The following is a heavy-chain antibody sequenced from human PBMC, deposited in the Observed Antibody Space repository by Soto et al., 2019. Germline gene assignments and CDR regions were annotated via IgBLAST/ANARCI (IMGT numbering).Heavy chain of an antibody. J-gene: IGHJ4*02. CDR2: IYWDDDK. CDR1: GFSLSTSGVG. V-gene: IGHV2-5*02. Sequence: QITLKESGPTLVKPTQTLTLTCTFSGFSLSTSGVGVGWIRQPPGKALEWLALIYWDDDKRYSPSLKSRLTINKDTSKHQVVLTMTDMDPVDTATYYCARSRVPSYDHAFDYWCQGTLVTVSS. D-gene: IGHD5-12*01. CDR3: ARSRVPSYDHAFDY.